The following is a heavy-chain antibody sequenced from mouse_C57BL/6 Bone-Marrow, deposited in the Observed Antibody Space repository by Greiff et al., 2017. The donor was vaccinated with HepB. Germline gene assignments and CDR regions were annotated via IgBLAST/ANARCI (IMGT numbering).Heavy chain of an antibody. V-gene: IGHV1-64*01. CDR1: GYTFTSYW. D-gene: IGHD2-5*01. CDR3: ARADYSSAYYAMGY. Sequence: QVQLQLSGAELVKPGASVKLSCTASGYTFTSYWMHWVKQRPGQGLEWIGMIHPNSGSTNYNEKFKSKATLTVDKSSSTAYMQLISLTSADSAVYYWARADYSSAYYAMGYWGQGTSVTVSS. J-gene: IGHJ4*01. CDR2: IHPNSGST.